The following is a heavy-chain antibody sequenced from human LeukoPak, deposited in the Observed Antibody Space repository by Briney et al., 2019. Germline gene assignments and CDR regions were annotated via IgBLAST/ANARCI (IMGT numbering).Heavy chain of an antibody. CDR1: GYTFTSYG. Sequence: ASVKVSCKASGYTFTSYGISWVRQAPGQGLEWMGWINPNSGGTNYAQKFQGRVTMTRDTSISTAYMELSRLRSDDTAVYYCARDLDIVVVPAAAGGWGQGTLVTVSS. CDR3: ARDLDIVVVPAAAGG. V-gene: IGHV1-2*02. D-gene: IGHD2-2*01. CDR2: INPNSGGT. J-gene: IGHJ4*02.